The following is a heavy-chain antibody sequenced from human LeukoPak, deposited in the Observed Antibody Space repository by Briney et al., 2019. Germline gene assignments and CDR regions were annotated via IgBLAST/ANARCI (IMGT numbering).Heavy chain of an antibody. Sequence: GGSLRLSCTASGFTLGRHDMHWVRQTTGEGLEWVAALASGSQTFYAGSVKGRLTVSREDAKKSLYLQMNSLRAGDTAVYYCVREARGYHYTYFDYWGQGTLVTVSS. J-gene: IGHJ4*02. CDR3: VREARGYHYTYFDY. CDR1: GFTLGRHD. D-gene: IGHD5-18*01. CDR2: LASGSQT. V-gene: IGHV3-13*01.